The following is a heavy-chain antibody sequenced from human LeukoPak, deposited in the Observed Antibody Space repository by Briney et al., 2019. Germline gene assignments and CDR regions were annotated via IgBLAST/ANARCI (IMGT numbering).Heavy chain of an antibody. Sequence: GGSLRLSCAASGFTFSSYWMSWVRQAPGKGLEWVAFIRYDGSNKYYADSVKGRFTISRDNSKNTLYLQMNNLRTEDTAVYYCAKDRDIILMGHGMDVWGQGATVTVSS. CDR3: AKDRDIILMGHGMDV. CDR1: GFTFSSYW. V-gene: IGHV3-30*02. D-gene: IGHD3-10*01. J-gene: IGHJ6*02. CDR2: IRYDGSNK.